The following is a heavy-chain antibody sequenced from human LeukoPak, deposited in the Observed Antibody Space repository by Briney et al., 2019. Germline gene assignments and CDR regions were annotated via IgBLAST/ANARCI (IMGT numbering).Heavy chain of an antibody. V-gene: IGHV3-53*01. CDR3: ANEYSSSSREN. D-gene: IGHD6-6*01. CDR2: IYSGGST. Sequence: GGSLRLPCAASGFTVSSNYMSWVRQAPGKGLEWVSVIYSGGSTYYADSVKGRFTISRDNSKNTLYLQMNSLRAEDTAVYYCANEYSSSSRENWGQGTLVTVSS. J-gene: IGHJ4*02. CDR1: GFTVSSNY.